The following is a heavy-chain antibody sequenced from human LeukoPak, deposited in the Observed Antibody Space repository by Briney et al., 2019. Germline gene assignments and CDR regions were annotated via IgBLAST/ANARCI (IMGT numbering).Heavy chain of an antibody. CDR3: ARDILRGNFDY. V-gene: IGHV3-23*01. D-gene: IGHD2-2*02. Sequence: GGSLRLSCAASGFSFSSYAMNWVRQAPGKGLEWVSTIGGSGDNTYYTDSVKGRFTISRDNSKNTLYLQMNSLRAKDTAVYYCARDILRGNFDYWGQGTLVTVSS. J-gene: IGHJ4*02. CDR2: IGGSGDNT. CDR1: GFSFSSYA.